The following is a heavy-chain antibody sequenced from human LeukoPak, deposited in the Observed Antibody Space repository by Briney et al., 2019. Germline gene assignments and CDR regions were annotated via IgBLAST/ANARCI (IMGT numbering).Heavy chain of an antibody. Sequence: PSETLSLTCTVSGGSISSYYWSWIRQPPGKGLEWIGYIYYSGSTNYNPSLKSRVTISVDTSKNQFSLKLSSVTAADTAVYYCARGARMITFGGGLGDYFDYWGQGTLVTVSS. CDR1: GGSISSYY. J-gene: IGHJ4*02. CDR2: IYYSGST. CDR3: ARGARMITFGGGLGDYFDY. V-gene: IGHV4-59*01. D-gene: IGHD3-16*01.